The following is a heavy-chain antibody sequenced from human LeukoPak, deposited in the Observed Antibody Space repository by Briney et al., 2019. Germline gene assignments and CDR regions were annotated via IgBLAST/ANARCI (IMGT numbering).Heavy chain of an antibody. J-gene: IGHJ4*02. CDR1: GYTFTTYD. V-gene: IGHV7-4-1*02. D-gene: IGHD3-16*02. Sequence: GASVKVSCKASGYTFTTYDMNWVRQAPGQGPEWMGWINPNTGNPTYAQGFTGRFVFSLDTSVNTAYLQISGLKADDSAVYYCARAYQPLGGLSFPDYWGQGTLITVSS. CDR2: INPNTGNP. CDR3: ARAYQPLGGLSFPDY.